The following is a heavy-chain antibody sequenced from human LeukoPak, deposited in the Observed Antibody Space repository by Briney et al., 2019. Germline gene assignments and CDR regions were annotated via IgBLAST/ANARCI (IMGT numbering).Heavy chain of an antibody. J-gene: IGHJ6*04. CDR1: GFTFSSYS. D-gene: IGHD4/OR15-4a*01. V-gene: IGHV3-21*01. CDR3: ARVWIYGERDYDYYYGIDF. Sequence: GGSLRLSCAASGFTFSSYSMNWVRQAPGKGLEWVSSISSSSSYIYYADSVKGRFTISRDNAKNSLYLQMNSLRAEDTAVYYCARVWIYGERDYDYYYGIDFWGKGTSVTVSS. CDR2: ISSSSSYI.